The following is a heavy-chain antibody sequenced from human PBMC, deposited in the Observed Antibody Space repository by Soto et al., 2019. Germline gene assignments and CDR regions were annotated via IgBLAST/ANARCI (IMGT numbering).Heavy chain of an antibody. V-gene: IGHV3-74*01. CDR3: ARDDFGRDSSGYYFFQCAFDI. D-gene: IGHD3-22*01. Sequence: GGSLRLSCAASGFTFSGFWMHWVRQAPGKGLAWVSRINSDGGITNYADSVKDRFTISRDNAKNTMSLQMNSLRAEDTAVYYCARDDFGRDSSGYYFFQCAFDIWGQGTMVTVSS. J-gene: IGHJ3*02. CDR2: INSDGGIT. CDR1: GFTFSGFW.